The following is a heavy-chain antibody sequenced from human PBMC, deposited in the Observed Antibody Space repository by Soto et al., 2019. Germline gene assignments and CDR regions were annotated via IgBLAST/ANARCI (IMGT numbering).Heavy chain of an antibody. CDR3: ATAGGGGYYDSSGYDPLGY. Sequence: QVQLVESGGGVVQPGRSLRLSCAASGFTCSSYGMHWVRQAPGKGLEWVAVIWYDGSNKYYADSVKGRFTISRDNSKNTLYLQMNSLRAEDTAVYYCATAGGGGYYDSSGYDPLGYWGQGTLVTVSS. CDR2: IWYDGSNK. CDR1: GFTCSSYG. J-gene: IGHJ4*02. D-gene: IGHD3-22*01. V-gene: IGHV3-33*01.